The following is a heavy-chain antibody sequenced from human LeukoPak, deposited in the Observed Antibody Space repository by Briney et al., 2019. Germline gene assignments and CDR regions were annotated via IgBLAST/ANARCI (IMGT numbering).Heavy chain of an antibody. Sequence: GASVKVSCKASGGTFSSDAISWVRQAPGQGLEWMGGIIPIFVTANYAQKFQGRVTITADKSTSTAYMELSSLRSEDTAVYYCARSRGIVAAGKGDYYHYMDVWGKGTTVTVSS. V-gene: IGHV1-69*06. J-gene: IGHJ6*03. CDR2: IIPIFVTA. CDR1: GGTFSSDA. CDR3: ARSRGIVAAGKGDYYHYMDV. D-gene: IGHD6-13*01.